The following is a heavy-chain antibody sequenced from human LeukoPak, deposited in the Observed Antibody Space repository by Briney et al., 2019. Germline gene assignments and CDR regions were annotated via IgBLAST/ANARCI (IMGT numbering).Heavy chain of an antibody. Sequence: GGSLRLSCAASGFTFSSYSMNWVRQAPGKGLEWVSSISGSVGTIYYADSVKGRFSISRDNSKNTLYLQVNGLRTEDTAVYYCAKDRLLNCRGDCYIFDYWGQGTVVTVSS. V-gene: IGHV3-23*01. CDR3: AKDRLLNCRGDCYIFDY. D-gene: IGHD2-21*02. J-gene: IGHJ4*02. CDR2: ISGSVGTI. CDR1: GFTFSSYS.